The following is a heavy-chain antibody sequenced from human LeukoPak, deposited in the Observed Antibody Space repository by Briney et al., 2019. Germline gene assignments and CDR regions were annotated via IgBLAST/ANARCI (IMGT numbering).Heavy chain of an antibody. Sequence: PSETLSLTCAVSGGSISSNSYYWGWIRQPPGKGLEWIGSIYYSGSTNYNPSLKSRVTILVDTSKNQFSLKLSSVTAADTAVYYCARGWSSSSWDQGEWFDPWGQGTLVTVSS. V-gene: IGHV4-39*07. CDR2: IYYSGST. J-gene: IGHJ5*02. D-gene: IGHD6-13*01. CDR1: GGSISSNSYY. CDR3: ARGWSSSSWDQGEWFDP.